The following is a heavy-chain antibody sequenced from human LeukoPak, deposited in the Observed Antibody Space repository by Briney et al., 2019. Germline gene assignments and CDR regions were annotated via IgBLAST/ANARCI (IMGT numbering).Heavy chain of an antibody. J-gene: IGHJ6*03. D-gene: IGHD3-9*01. CDR1: GGSISSGGYY. CDR2: IYYSGST. CDR3: ARATGYFGGRYYYHHQYMDV. Sequence: SQTLSLTCTVSGGSISSGGYYWSWIRQHPGKGLEWIGYIYYSGSTYYNPSLKSRVTISVDTSKNQFSLKLSSVTAADTAVYYCARATGYFGGRYYYHHQYMDVWGKGTTVTVSS. V-gene: IGHV4-31*03.